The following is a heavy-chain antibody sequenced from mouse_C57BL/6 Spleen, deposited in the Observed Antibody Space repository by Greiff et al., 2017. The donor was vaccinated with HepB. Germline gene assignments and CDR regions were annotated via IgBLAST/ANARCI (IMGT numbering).Heavy chain of an antibody. Sequence: QVQLQQPGAELVKPGASVKLSCEASGYTFTSYWMHWVKQRPGQGLEWIGMIHPNSGSTNYNEKFKSKATLTVDKSSSTAYMQLSSLTSEDSAVYYCAREGYYYGSSPYWYFDVWGTGTTVTVSS. CDR2: IHPNSGST. CDR1: GYTFTSYW. J-gene: IGHJ1*03. CDR3: AREGYYYGSSPYWYFDV. V-gene: IGHV1-64*01. D-gene: IGHD1-1*01.